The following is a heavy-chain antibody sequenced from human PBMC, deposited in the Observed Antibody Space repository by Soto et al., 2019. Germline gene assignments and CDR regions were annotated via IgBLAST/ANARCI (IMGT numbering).Heavy chain of an antibody. V-gene: IGHV3-23*01. D-gene: IGHD3-16*02. CDR3: AKALDDYIWGSYRAEFDY. CDR1: GFTFSSYA. Sequence: LRLSCAASGFTFSSYAMSWVRQAPGKGLEWVSAISGSGGSTYYADSVKGRFTISRDNSKNTLYLQMNSLRAEDTAVYYCAKALDDYIWGSYRAEFDYWGQGTLVTVSS. CDR2: ISGSGGST. J-gene: IGHJ4*02.